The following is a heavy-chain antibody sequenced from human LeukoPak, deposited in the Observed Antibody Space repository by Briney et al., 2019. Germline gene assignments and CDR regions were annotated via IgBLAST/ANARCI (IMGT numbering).Heavy chain of an antibody. D-gene: IGHD6-19*01. CDR3: AKDPRTGAVSGIIYYDY. CDR2: FSGSGGST. V-gene: IGHV3-23*01. Sequence: GGSLRLSCAASGFTFSSYAMSWVRQAPGKGLEWVSSFSGSGGSTYYADSVKGRFTISRDNSKNTLYLQMDSLGPEDTAVYYCAKDPRTGAVSGIIYYDYWGQGTLLTVSS. J-gene: IGHJ4*02. CDR1: GFTFSSYA.